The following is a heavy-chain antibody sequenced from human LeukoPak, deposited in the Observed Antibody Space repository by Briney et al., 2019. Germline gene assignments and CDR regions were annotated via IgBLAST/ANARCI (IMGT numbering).Heavy chain of an antibody. Sequence: ASVKVSCKASGYTFTSYDINWVRQATGQGLEWMGWINPNSGGTNYAQKFQGRVTMTRDTSISTAYMELSRLRSDDTAVYYCARDRFGTLIPLDYWGQGTLVTVSS. CDR2: INPNSGGT. CDR1: GYTFTSYD. CDR3: ARDRFGTLIPLDY. D-gene: IGHD3-16*01. V-gene: IGHV1-2*02. J-gene: IGHJ4*02.